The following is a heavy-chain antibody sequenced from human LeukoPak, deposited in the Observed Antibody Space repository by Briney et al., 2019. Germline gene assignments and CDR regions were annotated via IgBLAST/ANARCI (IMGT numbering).Heavy chain of an antibody. Sequence: PGGSLKLSCAASGFTFSGSAMHWVRQASGKGLEWVGRIRSRANSYATAYAASVKGRVTISRDDSKNTAYLQMSSLKTEDTAVYYCTSPRIHCSGGSCYDYWGQGTLVTVSS. CDR1: GFTFSGSA. CDR2: IRSRANSYAT. J-gene: IGHJ4*02. D-gene: IGHD2-15*01. CDR3: TSPRIHCSGGSCYDY. V-gene: IGHV3-73*01.